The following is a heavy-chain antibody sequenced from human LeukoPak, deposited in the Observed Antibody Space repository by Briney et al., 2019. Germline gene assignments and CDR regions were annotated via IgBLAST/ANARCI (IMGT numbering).Heavy chain of an antibody. CDR3: ARGAPPQN. CDR2: VYYTGAS. Sequence: PSETLSLTCPVSGGSISSSSYYWGWIRQPPGKGLEWIGSVYYTGASYYNPSLKSRVTISIDTSKNHFSLNLTSVTAADTAVYYCARGAPPQNWGQGALVTVSS. V-gene: IGHV4-39*07. J-gene: IGHJ4*02. CDR1: GGSISSSSYY.